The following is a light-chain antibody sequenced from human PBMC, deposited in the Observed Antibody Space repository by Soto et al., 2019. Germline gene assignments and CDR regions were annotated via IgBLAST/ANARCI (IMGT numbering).Light chain of an antibody. Sequence: HSVLTQPPSASGTPGQRVTLSCSGSSSNIGFNAVNWYQQLPGTAPKLVMHGNSQRPSEVPDRFSGSKSGTSASLAISGLRTEDEAQYYCAAWDDSLSGVVFGGGTKLTVL. CDR3: AAWDDSLSGVV. J-gene: IGLJ3*02. V-gene: IGLV1-47*02. CDR2: GNS. CDR1: SSNIGFNA.